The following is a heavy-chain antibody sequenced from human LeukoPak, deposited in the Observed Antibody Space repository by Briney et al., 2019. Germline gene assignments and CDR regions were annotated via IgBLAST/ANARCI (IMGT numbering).Heavy chain of an antibody. V-gene: IGHV3-21*04. D-gene: IGHD6-19*01. CDR2: ISSSSSYI. CDR3: ARVAGIAVAAGDY. Sequence: PGGSLRLSCAASGFTFSSYSMNWVRQAPGKGLEWVSSISSSSSYIYYADSVKGRFTISRDNAKNSLYLQMNSLRAEDTAVYYCARVAGIAVAAGDYWGQGTLVTVSS. CDR1: GFTFSSYS. J-gene: IGHJ4*02.